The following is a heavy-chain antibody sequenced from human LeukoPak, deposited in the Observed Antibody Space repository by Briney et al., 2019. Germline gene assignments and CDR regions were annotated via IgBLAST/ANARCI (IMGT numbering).Heavy chain of an antibody. CDR3: ASRSGRQWLPYFDY. CDR1: GFSFGDYS. Sequence: PGGSLRLSCTSSGFSFGDYSMTWVRQAPGKGPEWVGFIRSKAYGGTTEYAASVKGRFTISRDDSKSIAYLQMNSLKTEDTAVYHCASRSGRQWLPYFDYWGQGTLVTVSS. CDR2: IRSKAYGGTT. V-gene: IGHV3-49*04. D-gene: IGHD1-26*01. J-gene: IGHJ4*02.